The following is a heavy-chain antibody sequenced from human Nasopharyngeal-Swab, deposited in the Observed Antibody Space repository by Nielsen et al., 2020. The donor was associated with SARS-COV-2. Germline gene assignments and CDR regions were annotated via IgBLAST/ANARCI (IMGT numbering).Heavy chain of an antibody. CDR1: GASISSRTNY. Sequence: SETLTLTCTVPGASISSRTNYWGWIRQSPGKGLEWIGTIFYSASTYYNPSLKSRVTLSVDTSKNQFSLTLSSVTAADTAVYYCARDESGDYLGLPFDYWGQGTLVTVSS. V-gene: IGHV4-39*07. CDR3: ARDESGDYLGLPFDY. D-gene: IGHD4-17*01. CDR2: IFYSAST. J-gene: IGHJ4*02.